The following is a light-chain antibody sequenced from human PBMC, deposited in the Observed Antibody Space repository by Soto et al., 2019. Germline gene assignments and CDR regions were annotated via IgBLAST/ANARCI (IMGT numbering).Light chain of an antibody. J-gene: IGLJ2*01. V-gene: IGLV2-14*03. CDR1: RSDLGGYNY. Sequence: QSALTQPASVSGSPGQSITISCTGTRSDLGGYNYVSWFQHHPGKAPKLLIYDVNSRPSGVSNRFSGFKSGNTASLTISGLQAEDEADYYCSSYTSSSTHVFGGGTKLTVL. CDR2: DVN. CDR3: SSYTSSSTHV.